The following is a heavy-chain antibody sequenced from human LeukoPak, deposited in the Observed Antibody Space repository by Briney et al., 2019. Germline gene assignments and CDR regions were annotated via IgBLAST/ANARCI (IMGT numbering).Heavy chain of an antibody. CDR1: GGSISSYY. CDR2: IYTSGST. J-gene: IGHJ5*02. CDR3: PRSFGYLSNYSLHYSDGGFDP. Sequence: SETLSLTCTVSGGSISSYYWSWIRQPAGKGLEWIGRIYTSGSTNYNPSLKSRVTMSVDTSKNQFSLKLRSVTPADTAVYDLPRSFGYLSNYSLHYSDGGFDPWGQGTLVTVSS. D-gene: IGHD4-11*01. V-gene: IGHV4-4*07.